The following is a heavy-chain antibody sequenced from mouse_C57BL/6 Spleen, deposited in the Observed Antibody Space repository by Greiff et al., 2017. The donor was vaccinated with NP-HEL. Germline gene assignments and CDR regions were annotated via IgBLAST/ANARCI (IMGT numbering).Heavy chain of an antibody. CDR2: ISDGGSYT. Sequence: EVQGVESGGGLVKPGGSLKLSCAASGFTFSSYAMSWVRQTPEKRLEWVATISDGGSYTYYPDNVKGRFTISRDHAKNNLYLQMSHLKSEDTAMYYCARDRYDGAMDYWGQGTSVTVSS. J-gene: IGHJ4*01. CDR3: ARDRYDGAMDY. V-gene: IGHV5-4*01. D-gene: IGHD2-3*01. CDR1: GFTFSSYA.